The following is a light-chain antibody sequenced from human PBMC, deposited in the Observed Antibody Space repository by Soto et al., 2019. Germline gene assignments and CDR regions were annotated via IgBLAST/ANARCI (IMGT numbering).Light chain of an antibody. CDR1: SGHSSYA. V-gene: IGLV4-69*01. J-gene: IGLJ2*01. Sequence: QSVLTQSPSASASLGASVKLTCTLSSGHSSYAIAWHQQQPEKGPRSLMKLNSDGSHSKGDGIPDRVSGSSSGAERYLTISSLQSEDEAYYYCQTWGTDIVVFGGGTKLTVL. CDR2: LNSDGSH. CDR3: QTWGTDIVV.